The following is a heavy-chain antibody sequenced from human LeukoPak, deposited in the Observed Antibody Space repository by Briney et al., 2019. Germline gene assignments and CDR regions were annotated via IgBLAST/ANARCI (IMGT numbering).Heavy chain of an antibody. D-gene: IGHD2-21*01. Sequence: PSETLSLTCTVSGGSISSFYWSWIRQPPGKGLEWIGYIYYSGSTNYNPSLKSRVTISVDTSNNQFSLKLSSVTAADTAVYYCARQGGGYSFDYWGQGALVTVSS. CDR3: ARQGGGYSFDY. V-gene: IGHV4-59*08. CDR2: IYYSGST. J-gene: IGHJ4*02. CDR1: GGSISSFY.